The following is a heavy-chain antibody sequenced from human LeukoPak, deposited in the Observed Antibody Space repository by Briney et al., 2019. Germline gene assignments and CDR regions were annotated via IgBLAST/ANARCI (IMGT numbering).Heavy chain of an antibody. V-gene: IGHV3-7*01. CDR3: AREGDYYDRRYDY. Sequence: GGSLRLSCAASGFTFSSYWMSWVRQAPGKGLEWVANIKQDGSEKYYVDPVKGRFTISRDNAKNSLYLQMNSLRAEDTAVYYCAREGDYYDRRYDYWGQGTLVTVSS. CDR1: GFTFSSYW. CDR2: IKQDGSEK. D-gene: IGHD3-22*01. J-gene: IGHJ4*02.